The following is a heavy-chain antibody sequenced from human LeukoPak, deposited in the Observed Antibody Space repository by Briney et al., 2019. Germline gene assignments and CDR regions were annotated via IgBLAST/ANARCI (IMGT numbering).Heavy chain of an antibody. J-gene: IGHJ4*02. CDR2: INSDGSST. V-gene: IGHV3-74*01. Sequence: PGGSLRLSCAASRFTFSSYWMHWVRQAPGKGLVWVLRINSDGSSTSYADSVKGRFTISRDNAKNTLYLQMNSLRAEDTAVYYCARGWNPDYWGQGTLVTVSS. D-gene: IGHD1-1*01. CDR3: ARGWNPDY. CDR1: RFTFSSYW.